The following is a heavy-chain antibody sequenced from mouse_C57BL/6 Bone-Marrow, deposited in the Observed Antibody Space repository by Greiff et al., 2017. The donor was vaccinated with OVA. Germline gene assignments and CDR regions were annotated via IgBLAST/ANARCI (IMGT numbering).Heavy chain of an antibody. J-gene: IGHJ4*01. Sequence: EVHLVESGGGLVQPGGSLKLSCAASGFTFSDYYMYWVRQTPEKRLEWVAYISNGGGSTYYPETVKGRFTISRDNAKNTLYLLMSRLESEDTAMYYCARHGTGTDYYAMDFWGQGTSVTGSS. CDR2: ISNGGGST. CDR1: GFTFSDYY. CDR3: ARHGTGTDYYAMDF. D-gene: IGHD4-1*01. V-gene: IGHV5-12*01.